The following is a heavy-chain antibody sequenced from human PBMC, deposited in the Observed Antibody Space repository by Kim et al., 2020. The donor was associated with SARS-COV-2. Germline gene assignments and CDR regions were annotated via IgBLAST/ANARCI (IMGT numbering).Heavy chain of an antibody. J-gene: IGHJ4*02. D-gene: IGHD2-15*01. CDR3: ARHGRFKIGFVSY. Sequence: YSPSFQGHVTISADKSISTAYLQWSRLKASDTAMYYCARHGRFKIGFVSYWGQGTLVTVSS. V-gene: IGHV5-10-1*01.